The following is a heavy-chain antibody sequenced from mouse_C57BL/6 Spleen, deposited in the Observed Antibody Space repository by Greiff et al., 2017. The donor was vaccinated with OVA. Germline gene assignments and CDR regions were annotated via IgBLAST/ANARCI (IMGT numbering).Heavy chain of an antibody. Sequence: QVQLQQSGAELVRPGASVTLSCKASGYTFTDYEMHWVKQTPVHGLEWIGAIDPETGGTAYNQKFKGKAILTADKSSSTAYMELRSLTSEDSAVYYCTRSGGSRRDFDYWGQGTTLTVSS. CDR2: IDPETGGT. J-gene: IGHJ2*01. D-gene: IGHD1-1*01. V-gene: IGHV1-15*01. CDR3: TRSGGSRRDFDY. CDR1: GYTFTDYE.